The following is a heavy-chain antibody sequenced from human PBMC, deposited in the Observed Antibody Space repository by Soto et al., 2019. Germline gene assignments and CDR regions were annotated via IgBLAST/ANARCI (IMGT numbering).Heavy chain of an antibody. J-gene: IGHJ6*02. CDR2: ISTYNGNT. Sequence: QVQLLQSGAEVKKPGASVKVSCKASGYKFTTYGITWVRQAPGQGLEWLGGISTYNGNTDYAQNLQDRVTMTTETSTSTAYLEVSSLTSDDTAVYFCARGLGTNGLDVWGQGTTVTVSS. V-gene: IGHV1-18*04. CDR1: GYKFTTYG. CDR3: ARGLGTNGLDV. D-gene: IGHD7-27*01.